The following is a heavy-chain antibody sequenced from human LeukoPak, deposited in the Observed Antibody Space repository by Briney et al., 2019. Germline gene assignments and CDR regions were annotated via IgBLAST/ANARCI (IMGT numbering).Heavy chain of an antibody. Sequence: ASVKVSCKASGYILTDYYMHWVRQAPGQGLEWMGWINAYNGDTNYAQNIQGRVIMTKDTSTSTTYMELRSLRSDDTALYYCARDHGGSRELDTFDIWGQGTMVTVSS. J-gene: IGHJ3*02. V-gene: IGHV1-18*04. D-gene: IGHD1-26*01. CDR3: ARDHGGSRELDTFDI. CDR2: INAYNGDT. CDR1: GYILTDYY.